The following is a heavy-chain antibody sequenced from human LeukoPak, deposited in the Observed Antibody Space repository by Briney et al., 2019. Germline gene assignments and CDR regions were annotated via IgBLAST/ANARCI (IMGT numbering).Heavy chain of an antibody. CDR3: ARLPGGVGATD. V-gene: IGHV4-59*01. CDR1: GGSISSYY. D-gene: IGHD1-26*01. Sequence: PSETLSLTCTVSGGSISSYYWSWIRQPPGKGLEWIGYIYYSGRTNYNPSLKSRVTISVDTSKNQFSLKLSSVTAADTAVYYCARLPGGVGATDWGQGTLVTVSS. CDR2: IYYSGRT. J-gene: IGHJ4*02.